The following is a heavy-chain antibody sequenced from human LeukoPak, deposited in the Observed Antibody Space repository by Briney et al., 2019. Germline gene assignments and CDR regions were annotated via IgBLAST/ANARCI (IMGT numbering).Heavy chain of an antibody. CDR1: GGSISSSSYY. CDR2: IYYSGST. D-gene: IGHD3-3*01. J-gene: IGHJ4*02. CDR3: ARRYDFWSGYPPPLDY. Sequence: PSETLSLTCTVSGGSISSSSYYWGWIRQPPGKGLEWIGSIYYSGSTYYNPSLKSRVTISVDTSKNQFSLKLSSVTAADTAVYYCARRYDFWSGYPPPLDYWGQGTLVTVSS. V-gene: IGHV4-39*01.